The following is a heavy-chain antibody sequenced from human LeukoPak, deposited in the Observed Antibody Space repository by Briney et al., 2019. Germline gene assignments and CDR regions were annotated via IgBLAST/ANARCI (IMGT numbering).Heavy chain of an antibody. D-gene: IGHD3-10*01. J-gene: IGHJ5*02. V-gene: IGHV4-30-4*02. Sequence: PSDTLSLTCTVSGGSISSGDYYWSWIRQPPGKGLEWIGYIYYSGSTYYNPSLKSRVTISVDTSKNQFSLKLSSVTAADTAVYYCARGGGRGTMVRGVIIFSWFDPWGQGTLVTVSS. CDR3: ARGGGRGTMVRGVIIFSWFDP. CDR2: IYYSGST. CDR1: GGSISSGDYY.